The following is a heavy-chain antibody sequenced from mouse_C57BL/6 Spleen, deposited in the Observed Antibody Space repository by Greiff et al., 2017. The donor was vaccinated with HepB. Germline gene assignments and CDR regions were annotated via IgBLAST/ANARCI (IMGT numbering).Heavy chain of an antibody. CDR1: GFNINDYY. J-gene: IGHJ3*01. V-gene: IGHV14-1*01. CDR2: IDPEDGDT. Sequence: EVQLQQSGAELVRPGASVKLSCTASGFNINDYYMHWVKQRPEQGLEWIGRIDPEDGDTEYAPNFQGKATMTADTSSNTAYLQLSSLTSEDTAVYYYTTGGDYDWFAYWGQGTLVTVSA. D-gene: IGHD2-4*01. CDR3: TTGGDYDWFAY.